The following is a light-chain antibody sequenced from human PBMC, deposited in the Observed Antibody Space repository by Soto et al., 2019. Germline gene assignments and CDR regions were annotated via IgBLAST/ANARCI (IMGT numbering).Light chain of an antibody. CDR3: QQSYSTPRS. Sequence: DIQMTQSPSSLSASVGDRVTITCRSSQSISRYLNWYQQKPGQAPNLLIYAASSLQSGVPSRFNGGGSGTDFALTINNLQAEDFATYYCQQSYSTPRSFGQGTKLEIK. J-gene: IGKJ2*04. CDR1: QSISRY. V-gene: IGKV1-39*01. CDR2: AAS.